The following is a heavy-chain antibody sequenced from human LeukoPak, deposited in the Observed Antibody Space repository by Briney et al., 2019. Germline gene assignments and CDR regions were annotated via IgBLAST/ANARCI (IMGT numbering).Heavy chain of an antibody. V-gene: IGHV3-74*01. D-gene: IGHD5-18*01. J-gene: IGHJ4*02. CDR1: GFTFSSYW. Sequence: GGSLRLSCAASGFTFSSYWMHWVRQAPGKGLVWVPRMNSDGSSTTYADSVKGRFTISRDNAKNTLYLQMNSLRAEDTAVYYCARQDGYSYPSWGQGTLVTVSS. CDR3: ARQDGYSYPS. CDR2: MNSDGSST.